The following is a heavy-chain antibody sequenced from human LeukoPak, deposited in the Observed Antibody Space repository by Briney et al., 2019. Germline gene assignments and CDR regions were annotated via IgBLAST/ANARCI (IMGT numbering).Heavy chain of an antibody. Sequence: GGSLRLSCAASGFTFSSYAMSWVRQAPGKGLEWVSAISGSGGSTYYADSVKGRFTISRDNSKNTLYLQMNSLRAEDTAVYYCANSRWGLNYFDYWGQGTLVTVSS. D-gene: IGHD1-26*01. J-gene: IGHJ4*02. CDR2: ISGSGGST. V-gene: IGHV3-23*01. CDR1: GFTFSSYA. CDR3: ANSRWGLNYFDY.